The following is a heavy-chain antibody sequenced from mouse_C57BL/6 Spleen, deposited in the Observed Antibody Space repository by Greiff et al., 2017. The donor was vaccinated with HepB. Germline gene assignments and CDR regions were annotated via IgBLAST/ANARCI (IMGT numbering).Heavy chain of an antibody. V-gene: IGHV3-8*01. Sequence: VQLKQSGPGLAKPSQTLSLTCSVTGYSITSDYWNWLRKFPGNKLEYMGYIIYSGSTYYNPSIKSRISITRDTSKNKYYLQLTSVTTEDTATYYGARKSNGGYYFDYWGQGTTLTVSS. CDR3: ARKSNGGYYFDY. CDR1: GYSITSDY. D-gene: IGHD2-5*01. J-gene: IGHJ2*01. CDR2: IIYSGST.